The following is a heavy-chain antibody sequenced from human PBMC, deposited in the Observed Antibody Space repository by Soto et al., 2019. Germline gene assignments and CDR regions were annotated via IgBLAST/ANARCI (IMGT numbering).Heavy chain of an antibody. V-gene: IGHV4-59*01. J-gene: IGHJ4*02. Sequence: SETLSLTCTVSGGSITSYYWRWIRQPPGKGLEWIGYVFHSGITGYNPSLKSRVTISVDASKNLFSLKLISVTAADTAVYYCARDQNGSPYFDYWGQGTLVTVSS. CDR3: ARDQNGSPYFDY. D-gene: IGHD1-26*01. CDR1: GGSITSYY. CDR2: VFHSGIT.